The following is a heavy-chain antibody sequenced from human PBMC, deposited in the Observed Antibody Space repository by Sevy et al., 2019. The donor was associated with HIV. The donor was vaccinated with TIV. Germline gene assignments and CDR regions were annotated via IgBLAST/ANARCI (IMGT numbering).Heavy chain of an antibody. Sequence: ASVKVSCKASGGTFSSYAISWVRQAPGQGLEWMGGIIPIFGTANYAQEFQGRVTITADESTSTAYMELSSLRSEDTAVYYCASSTTIFGVVIVPHYYYGMDVWGQGTTVTVSS. CDR1: GGTFSSYA. CDR2: IIPIFGTA. CDR3: ASSTTIFGVVIVPHYYYGMDV. D-gene: IGHD3-3*01. V-gene: IGHV1-69*13. J-gene: IGHJ6*02.